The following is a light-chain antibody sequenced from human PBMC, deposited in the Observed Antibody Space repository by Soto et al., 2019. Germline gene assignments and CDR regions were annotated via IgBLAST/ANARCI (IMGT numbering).Light chain of an antibody. Sequence: EIVLTQSPGTLSLSPGERATLSCRASQSVSSSYLAWYQQKPGQAPRLLIYGASSRATGIPDRFSGSGSGTDFTLTISRLEPEDFAVYYCQHYGSPPPTFGQGTKVDIK. CDR2: GAS. CDR1: QSVSSSY. J-gene: IGKJ1*01. V-gene: IGKV3-20*01. CDR3: QHYGSPPPT.